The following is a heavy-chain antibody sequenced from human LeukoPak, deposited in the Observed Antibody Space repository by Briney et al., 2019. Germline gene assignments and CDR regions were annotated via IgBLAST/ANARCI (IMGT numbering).Heavy chain of an antibody. CDR2: IYHSGST. CDR3: ARDGGYSYGHDY. V-gene: IGHV4-30-4*02. J-gene: IGHJ4*02. Sequence: SETLSLTCTVSGDSISGGDYYWSWIRQPSGKGLEWIGYIYHSGSTYYNPSLKSRVTISVDTSKNQFSLKLSSVTAADTAVYYCARDGGYSYGHDYWGQGTLVTVSS. D-gene: IGHD5-18*01. CDR1: GDSISGGDYY.